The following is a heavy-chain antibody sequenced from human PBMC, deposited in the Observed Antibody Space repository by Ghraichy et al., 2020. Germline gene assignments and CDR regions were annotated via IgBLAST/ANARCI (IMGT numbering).Heavy chain of an antibody. V-gene: IGHV4-59*01. CDR1: GGSISSYY. CDR3: ASLTGGY. J-gene: IGHJ4*02. Sequence: SQTLSLTCTVSGGSISSYYWSWIRQPPGKGLEWIGYIYYSGTTNYNPSLKSRVTISVDTSKNQFSLRLSSVTAADTAVYYCASLTGGYWGQGTLVTVSS. D-gene: IGHD3-10*01. CDR2: IYYSGTT.